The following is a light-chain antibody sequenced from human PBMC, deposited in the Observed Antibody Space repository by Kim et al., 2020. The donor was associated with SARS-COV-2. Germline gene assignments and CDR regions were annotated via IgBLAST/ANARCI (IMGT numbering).Light chain of an antibody. Sequence: ASVRDRVTITCRASQGINSYLAWYQHKPGKAPKLLIYAASTLQSGVPSRFSGSGSGTEFTLTISSLQPEDFATYYCQKHDSYPFTFGGGTKVDIK. CDR1: QGINSY. CDR2: AAS. CDR3: QKHDSYPFT. V-gene: IGKV1-9*01. J-gene: IGKJ4*02.